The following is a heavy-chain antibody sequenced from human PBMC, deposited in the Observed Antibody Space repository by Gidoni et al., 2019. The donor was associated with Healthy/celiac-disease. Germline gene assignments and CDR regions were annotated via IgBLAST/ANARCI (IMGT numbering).Heavy chain of an antibody. J-gene: IGHJ6*04. CDR1: AGSISSYY. V-gene: IGHV4-59*01. CDR2: IYYSGST. CDR3: ARDWPSGYYYGMDV. Sequence: QVQLQESGPGLVKPSETLSLTCTVSAGSISSYYWSWLRQPPGKGLAWIGYIYYSGSTNYNPSLKSRVTISVDTSKNQFSLKLSSVTAADTAVYYCARDWPSGYYYGMDVWGKGTTVTVSS. D-gene: IGHD3-10*01.